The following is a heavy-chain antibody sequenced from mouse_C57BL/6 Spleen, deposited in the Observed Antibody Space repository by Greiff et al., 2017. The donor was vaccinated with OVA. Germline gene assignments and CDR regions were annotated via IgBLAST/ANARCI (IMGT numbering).Heavy chain of an antibody. V-gene: IGHV1-47*01. D-gene: IGHD1-1*01. J-gene: IGHJ1*03. CDR2: FHPYNDDT. CDR3: ARGYYGSHWYFDV. Sequence: VQLQESGAELVKPGASVKMSCKASGYTFTTYPIEWMKQNHGKSLEWIGNFHPYNDDTKYNEKFKGKATLTVAKSSSTVYLELSRLTSDDSAVYYCARGYYGSHWYFDVWGTGTTVTVSS. CDR1: GYTFTTYP.